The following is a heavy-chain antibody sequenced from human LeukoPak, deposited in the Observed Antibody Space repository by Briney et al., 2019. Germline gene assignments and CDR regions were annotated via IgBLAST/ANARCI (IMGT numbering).Heavy chain of an antibody. V-gene: IGHV4-59*01. Sequence: SETLSLTCAVYGGSFSGYYWSWVRQPPGKGLEWIGYIYYSGSTNYNPSLKSRVTISVDTSKNQFSLKLSSVTAADTAVYYCARDSGHLDYWGQGTLVTVSS. D-gene: IGHD3-10*01. J-gene: IGHJ4*02. CDR1: GGSFSGYY. CDR2: IYYSGST. CDR3: ARDSGHLDY.